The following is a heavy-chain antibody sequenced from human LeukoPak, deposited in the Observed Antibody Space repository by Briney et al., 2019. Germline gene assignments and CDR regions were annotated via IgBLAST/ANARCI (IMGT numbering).Heavy chain of an antibody. Sequence: GGSLRLSCAASGFSFSSYAMSWVRQAPGKGLEWVSAISGSGGSTYYADSVKGRFTISRDNSKNTLYLQMNSLRAEDTAVYYCTKDFQPTPLLRFLEWLWTIFDYWGQGTLVTVSS. J-gene: IGHJ4*02. CDR2: ISGSGGST. V-gene: IGHV3-23*01. CDR3: TKDFQPTPLLRFLEWLWTIFDY. D-gene: IGHD3-3*01. CDR1: GFSFSSYA.